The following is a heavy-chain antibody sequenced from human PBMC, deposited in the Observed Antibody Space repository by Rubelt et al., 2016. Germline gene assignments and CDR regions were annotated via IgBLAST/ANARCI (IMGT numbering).Heavy chain of an antibody. CDR3: ARDRGWIQFQY. D-gene: IGHD5-24*01. CDR2: ISSDNSRI. CDR1: GFTFTSYG. J-gene: IGHJ1*01. V-gene: IGHV3-48*04. Sequence: MQLVASGGGVVQPERSLRLSCAASGFTFTSYGMHWVRQAPGKGLEWVSYISSDNSRIYCADSVKGRFTISRENAKNFLCLQMTSLSAEDATVYYCARDRGWIQFQYWGQGTLVTVSA.